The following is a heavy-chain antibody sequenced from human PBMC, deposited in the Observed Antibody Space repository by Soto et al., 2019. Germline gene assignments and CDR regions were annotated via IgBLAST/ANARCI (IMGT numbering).Heavy chain of an antibody. CDR3: AENLFDSSSVHH. Sequence: LRLSCAASGFTFSSYGMHWVRQAPGKGLEWVAAISYDGSNKHYADSMKGRFTISRDNSKSTLYLQMNSLRTDDTAVYYCAENLFDSSSVHHWGQGTLVTVSS. D-gene: IGHD6-6*01. J-gene: IGHJ1*01. V-gene: IGHV3-30*03. CDR1: GFTFSSYG. CDR2: ISYDGSNK.